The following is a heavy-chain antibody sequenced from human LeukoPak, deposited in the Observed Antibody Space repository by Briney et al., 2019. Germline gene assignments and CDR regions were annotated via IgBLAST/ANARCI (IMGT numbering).Heavy chain of an antibody. CDR1: GFTFRNYG. V-gene: IGHV3-23*01. CDR2: FSASGST. CDR3: AQDLSYIGLDN. D-gene: IGHD2-15*01. J-gene: IGHJ4*02. Sequence: GGSLRLSCAASGFTFRNYGMNWVRQAPGKGLEWVSAFSASGSTYYADSVKGRFTVPRDNSENMLYLQMNSLRAEDTAVYYCAQDLSYIGLDNWGQGTLVTVSS.